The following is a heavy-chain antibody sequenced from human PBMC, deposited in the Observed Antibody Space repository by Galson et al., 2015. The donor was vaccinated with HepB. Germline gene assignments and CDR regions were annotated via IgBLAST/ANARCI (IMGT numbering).Heavy chain of an antibody. J-gene: IGHJ4*02. CDR2: ISGNSNYM. V-gene: IGHV3-21*01. D-gene: IGHD3-10*01. Sequence: SLRLSCAASGFTFSSAGMNWVRQAPGKGLEWVSSISGNSNYMYYGESLKGRFSISRDNAKNSLYPQMNNLTVEGTAVYYCARNEFGSGSFGYWGQGTLVTVSS. CDR3: ARNEFGSGSFGY. CDR1: GFTFSSAG.